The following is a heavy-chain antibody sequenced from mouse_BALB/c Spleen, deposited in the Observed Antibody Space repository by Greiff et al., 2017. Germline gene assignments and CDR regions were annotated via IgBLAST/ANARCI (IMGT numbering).Heavy chain of an antibody. J-gene: IGHJ4*01. D-gene: IGHD1-1*01. Sequence: VKLVESGAELARPGASVKMSCKASGYTFTSYTMHWVKQRPGQGLEWIGYINPSSGYTNYNQKFKDKATLTADKSSSTAYMQLSSLTSEDSAVYYCARFGYYGSSPMDYWGQGTSVTVSS. CDR1: GYTFTSYT. V-gene: IGHV1-4*01. CDR2: INPSSGYT. CDR3: ARFGYYGSSPMDY.